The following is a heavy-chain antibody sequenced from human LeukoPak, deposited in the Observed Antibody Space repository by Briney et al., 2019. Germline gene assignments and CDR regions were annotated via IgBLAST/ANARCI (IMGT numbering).Heavy chain of an antibody. J-gene: IGHJ4*02. Sequence: GGSLRLSCAASGFTVSSNYMSWVRQAPGKGLEWVSVIYSGGSTHYADSVKGRFTISRDNSKNTLYLQMNSLRAEDTAVYYCASGPYDILTGYHPGGVFDYWGQGTLVTVSS. CDR1: GFTVSSNY. CDR2: IYSGGST. D-gene: IGHD3-9*01. V-gene: IGHV3-66*01. CDR3: ASGPYDILTGYHPGGVFDY.